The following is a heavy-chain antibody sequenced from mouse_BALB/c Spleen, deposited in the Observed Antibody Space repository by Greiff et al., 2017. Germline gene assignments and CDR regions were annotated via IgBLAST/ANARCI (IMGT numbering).Heavy chain of an antibody. Sequence: EVKLMESGGDLVKPGGSLKLSCAASGFTFSSYGMSWVRQTPDKRLEWVATISSGGSYTYYPDSVKGRFTISRDNAKNTLYLQMSSLKSEDTAMYYCARHEDYPYFDYWGQGTTRTVSS. D-gene: IGHD5-5*01. CDR2: ISSGGSYT. CDR1: GFTFSSYG. J-gene: IGHJ2*01. CDR3: ARHEDYPYFDY. V-gene: IGHV5-6*01.